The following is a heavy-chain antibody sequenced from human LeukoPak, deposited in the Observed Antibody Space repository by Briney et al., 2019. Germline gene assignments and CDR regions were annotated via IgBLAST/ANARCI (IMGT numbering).Heavy chain of an antibody. Sequence: HPGGSLRLSCVVSGFTFSSYWMHWVRQAPGKGLVCVSRINSDGSSTSYADSVKGRFTISRDNAKNTLYLQMNSLRAEDTAIYFCAKPISGGLAVSADWFDPWGQGTLVIVSS. CDR3: AKPISGGLAVSADWFDP. V-gene: IGHV3-74*01. CDR2: INSDGSST. CDR1: GFTFSSYW. J-gene: IGHJ5*02. D-gene: IGHD6-19*01.